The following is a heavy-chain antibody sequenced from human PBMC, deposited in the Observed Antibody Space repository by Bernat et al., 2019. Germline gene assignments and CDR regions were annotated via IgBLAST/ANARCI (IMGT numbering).Heavy chain of an antibody. V-gene: IGHV4-61*01. J-gene: IGHJ4*02. Sequence: QVQLQESGPGLVKPSETLSLTCTVSGGSVSSGSYYWSWIRQPPGKGLEWIGYIYYSGSTNYNPSLKSRVTISVDTSKNQFSLKLSSVPAADPAVYYCASFGWNGYSDLDYWGQGTLVTVSS. CDR3: ASFGWNGYSDLDY. D-gene: IGHD3-3*01. CDR2: IYYSGST. CDR1: GGSVSSGSYY.